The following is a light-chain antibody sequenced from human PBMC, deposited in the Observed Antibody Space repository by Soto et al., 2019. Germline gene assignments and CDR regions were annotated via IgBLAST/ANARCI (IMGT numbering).Light chain of an antibody. J-gene: IGKJ1*01. CDR2: GAS. Sequence: EVVLTQSPGTLSLSPGERVTLSCRASQSVSSNFLACYQQKPRQAPRLLIYGASNRTAGIPDRFSGNGSGTYCTRTISRLEHEECAGYYCHRCRSPRRTFGVGTKVEIK. CDR1: QSVSSNF. CDR3: HRCRSPRRT. V-gene: IGKV3-20*01.